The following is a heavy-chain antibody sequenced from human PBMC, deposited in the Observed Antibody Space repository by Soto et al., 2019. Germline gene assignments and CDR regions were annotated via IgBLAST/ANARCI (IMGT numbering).Heavy chain of an antibody. CDR1: GGSVSSGSYY. CDR2: IDYSWST. Sequence: PSETLSLTCTVSGGSVSSGSYYFSWIRQPPGNGLEWIGYIDYSWSTNYNPSLKSRVTIAVDTAKNQFSLKLGSVTAADTAVYSCARDCVAIAVAGNYYYGMEVWGQGTTVTVSS. CDR3: ARDCVAIAVAGNYYYGMEV. V-gene: IGHV4-61*01. D-gene: IGHD6-19*01. J-gene: IGHJ6*02.